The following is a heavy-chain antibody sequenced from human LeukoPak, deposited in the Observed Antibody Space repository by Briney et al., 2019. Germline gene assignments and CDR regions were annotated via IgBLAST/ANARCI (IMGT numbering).Heavy chain of an antibody. V-gene: IGHV4-34*01. CDR2: INHSGYT. J-gene: IGHJ4*02. Sequence: PSETLSLTCAVSGVSFNDYYWSWVRQTPGKGLEWIGEINHSGYTNDSPSLKSRVPLSIDTSRKQFSLNLRSVTVADTGIYYCTRMTTGHDYWGQGTLVTVSS. CDR3: TRMTTGHDY. D-gene: IGHD4-17*01. CDR1: GVSFNDYY.